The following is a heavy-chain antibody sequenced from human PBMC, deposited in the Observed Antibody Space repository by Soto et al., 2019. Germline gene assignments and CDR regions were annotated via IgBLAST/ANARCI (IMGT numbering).Heavy chain of an antibody. Sequence: QVQLVQSGAEVKKPGASVKVSCKASGYTFTSYAMHWVRQAPGQRLEWMGWINAGNGNRKYSQKFQGRVTITRDTSAGTAYMELSSLRSEDTAVYYCARGGLALMDVWGQGTTVTVSS. D-gene: IGHD3-16*01. CDR3: ARGGLALMDV. CDR1: GYTFTSYA. V-gene: IGHV1-3*01. CDR2: INAGNGNR. J-gene: IGHJ6*02.